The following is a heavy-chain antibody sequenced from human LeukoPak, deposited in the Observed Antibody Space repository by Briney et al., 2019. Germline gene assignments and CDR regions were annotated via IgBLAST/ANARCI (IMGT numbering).Heavy chain of an antibody. CDR1: GYTLTELS. V-gene: IGHV1-18*01. J-gene: IGHJ4*02. CDR2: ISAYNGNT. Sequence: ASVKVSCKVSGYTLTELSMHWVRQAPGQGLEWMGWISAYNGNTNYAQKLQGRVTMTTDTSTSTAYMELRSLRSDDTAVYYCARDSWSSGLFDYWGQGTLVTVSS. CDR3: ARDSWSSGLFDY. D-gene: IGHD6-19*01.